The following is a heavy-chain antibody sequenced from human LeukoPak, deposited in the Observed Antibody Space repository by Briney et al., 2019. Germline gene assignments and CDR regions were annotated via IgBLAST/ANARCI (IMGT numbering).Heavy chain of an antibody. Sequence: SETLSLTCTVSGGSISGYYWSWIRQSPGKGLEWIGYIYNSGSTNYNPSLQSRVTISVDTYKNQFSLNLSSVTAADTAVYYCARYGSGTYPRFDYWGQGTLVTVSS. CDR1: GGSISGYY. V-gene: IGHV4-59*08. CDR3: ARYGSGTYPRFDY. CDR2: IYNSGST. J-gene: IGHJ4*02. D-gene: IGHD3-10*01.